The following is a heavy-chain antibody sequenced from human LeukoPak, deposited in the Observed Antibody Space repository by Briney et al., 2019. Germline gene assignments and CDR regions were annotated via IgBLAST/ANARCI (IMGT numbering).Heavy chain of an antibody. CDR2: IYSGDRT. V-gene: IGHV3-66*01. Sequence: PGGSLRLSCVASGFSVSDIYMNWVGQAPGKGLEWLSVIYSGDRTYYADSVKDRFTISRDISKNTVYLQMNNLRAEDTAVYYCARDRKYLYYGMEVWGQGTTVTVSS. CDR1: GFSVSDIY. CDR3: ARDRKYLYYGMEV. J-gene: IGHJ6*02. D-gene: IGHD3-10*01.